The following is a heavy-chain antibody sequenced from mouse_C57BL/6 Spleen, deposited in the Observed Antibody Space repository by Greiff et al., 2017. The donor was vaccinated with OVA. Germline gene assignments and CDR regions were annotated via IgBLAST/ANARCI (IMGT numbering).Heavy chain of an antibody. Sequence: EVQVVESGGDLVKPGGSLKLSCAASGFTFSSYGMSWVRQTPDKRLEWVATISSGGSYTYYPDSVKGRFTISRDNAKNTLYLQMSSLKSEDTAMYYCARQIYYYGSSYVDWYFDVWGTGTTVTVSS. V-gene: IGHV5-6*01. CDR3: ARQIYYYGSSYVDWYFDV. D-gene: IGHD1-1*01. CDR2: ISSGGSYT. CDR1: GFTFSSYG. J-gene: IGHJ1*03.